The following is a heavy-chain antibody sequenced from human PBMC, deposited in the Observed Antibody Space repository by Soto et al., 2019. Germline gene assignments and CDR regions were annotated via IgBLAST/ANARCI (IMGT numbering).Heavy chain of an antibody. D-gene: IGHD2-15*01. CDR3: VIDVVVVAATDS. Sequence: SETLSLTCAVYGGSFSGYYWSWIRQPPGKGLEWIGEINHSGSTNYNPSLKSRVTISVDTSKNQFSLKLSSVTAADTAVYYCVIDVVVVAATDSWGQGTLVTVSS. J-gene: IGHJ4*02. CDR2: INHSGST. V-gene: IGHV4-34*01. CDR1: GGSFSGYY.